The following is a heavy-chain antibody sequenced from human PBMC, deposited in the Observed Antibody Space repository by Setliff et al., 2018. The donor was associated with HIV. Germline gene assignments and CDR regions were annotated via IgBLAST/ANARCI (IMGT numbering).Heavy chain of an antibody. CDR2: INSNGGST. J-gene: IGHJ4*02. CDR3: ARRGYCSSTTCYYDY. CDR1: GFTFSSYA. D-gene: IGHD2-2*01. Sequence: PGGSLRLSCATYGFTFSSYAMYWVRQAPGKGLEYVSAINSNGGSTYYADSVKGRFTISRDNSKNTLYLQMGSLRAEDMAVYYCARRGYCSSTTCYYDYWGQGTLVTVSS. V-gene: IGHV3-64*02.